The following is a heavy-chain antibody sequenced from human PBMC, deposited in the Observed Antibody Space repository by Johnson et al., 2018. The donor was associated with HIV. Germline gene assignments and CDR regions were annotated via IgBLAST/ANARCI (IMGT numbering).Heavy chain of an antibody. D-gene: IGHD3-10*01. V-gene: IGHV3-66*01. CDR2: IYSGSSI. CDR3: ASPGFGEGVPDAFDI. J-gene: IGHJ3*02. Sequence: VQLVESGGGLVQPGGSLRLSCAASGFTVRSNYMSWVRQAPGKGLEWVSIIYSGSSIYYADSVKGRFTISRDNAKKSLYLQMNSLRGEDTAVYYCASPGFGEGVPDAFDIWGQGTMVTVSS. CDR1: GFTVRSNY.